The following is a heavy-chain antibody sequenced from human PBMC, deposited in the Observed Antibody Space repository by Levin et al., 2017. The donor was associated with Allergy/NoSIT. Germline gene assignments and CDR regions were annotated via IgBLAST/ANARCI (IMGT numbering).Heavy chain of an antibody. CDR3: ARDWAYGDCFSWFDP. CDR2: IKQDGSEK. Sequence: GGSLRLSCAASGFTFSHYWMSWVRQAPGKGLEWVANIKQDGSEKYYVDSVKGRFTISRDNAKNSLYLQMNSLRAEDTAVYYCARDWAYGDCFSWFDPWGQGTLVTVSS. D-gene: IGHD4-17*01. V-gene: IGHV3-7*04. CDR1: GFTFSHYW. J-gene: IGHJ5*02.